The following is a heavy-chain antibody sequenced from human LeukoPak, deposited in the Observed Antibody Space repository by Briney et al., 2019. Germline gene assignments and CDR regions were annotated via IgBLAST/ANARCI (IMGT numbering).Heavy chain of an antibody. CDR2: ISNDGSNE. Sequence: PGRSLRLSCAASGFTFSYYGMHWVRQAPGKGLEWLAVISNDGSNEYYADFMKGRFTISRDNSKNTLYLQMNSLRAEDTAVYYCAKIHEEWLVMDAFDIWGQGTMVTVSS. D-gene: IGHD3-3*01. CDR3: AKIHEEWLVMDAFDI. J-gene: IGHJ3*02. V-gene: IGHV3-30*18. CDR1: GFTFSYYG.